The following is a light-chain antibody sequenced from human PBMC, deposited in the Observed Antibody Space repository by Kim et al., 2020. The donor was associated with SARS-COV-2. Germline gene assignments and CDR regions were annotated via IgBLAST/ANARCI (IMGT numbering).Light chain of an antibody. V-gene: IGLV6-57*01. CDR1: SGSFASDS. CDR3: QSSDTSRVL. J-gene: IGLJ2*01. CDR2: EDN. Sequence: GNTVTISCTRSSGSFASDSVQWYQQRPGSSPTTVIYEDNQRPPGVPDRFSGSIDSSSNSASLTISRLKAEDEADYYCQSSDTSRVLFGGGTQLTVL.